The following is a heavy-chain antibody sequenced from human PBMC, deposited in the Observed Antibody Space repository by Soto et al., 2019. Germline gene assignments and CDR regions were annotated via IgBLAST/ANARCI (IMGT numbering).Heavy chain of an antibody. CDR3: TKGSSTSCFSPLDH. Sequence: EVQVVEWGGGLEQPGRSLRLSCAASGLSFDDYAMHWVRQAPGKGLEWVSCISWDSGNIVCSDSVKGRFTISIDNPKYSLSLQMNSLRAEDTALYYCTKGSSTSCFSPLDHWGQGTLGTLSS. D-gene: IGHD2-2*01. V-gene: IGHV3-9*01. CDR1: GLSFDDYA. CDR2: ISWDSGNI. J-gene: IGHJ4*02.